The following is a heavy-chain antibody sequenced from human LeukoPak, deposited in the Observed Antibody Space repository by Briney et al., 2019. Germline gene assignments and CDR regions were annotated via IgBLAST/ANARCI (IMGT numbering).Heavy chain of an antibody. V-gene: IGHV3-48*04. J-gene: IGHJ6*04. CDR3: AELGITMIGGV. CDR1: GFTFSSYS. D-gene: IGHD3-10*02. CDR2: ISSSGSTI. Sequence: GGSLRFSCAASGFTFSSYSMNWVRQAPGKGLEWVSYISSSGSTIYYADSVKGRFTISRDNAKNSLHLQMNSLRAEDTAVYYCAELGITMIGGVWGKGTTVTISS.